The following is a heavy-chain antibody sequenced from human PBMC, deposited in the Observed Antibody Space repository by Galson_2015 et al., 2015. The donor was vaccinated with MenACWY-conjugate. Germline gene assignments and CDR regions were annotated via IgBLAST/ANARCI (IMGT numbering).Heavy chain of an antibody. CDR2: IIPMFGTT. V-gene: IGHV1-69*13. D-gene: IGHD5-18*01. CDR1: GGTFSNHA. J-gene: IGHJ6*01. CDR3: ARDGYSYGCGVYGMD. Sequence: SVKVSCKAPGGTFSNHAISWVRQAPGQGLEWVGGIIPMFGTTYYAQRFQGRVTITADESTRTTYLDLRSLRSEDTAVYYCARDGYSYGCGVYGMD.